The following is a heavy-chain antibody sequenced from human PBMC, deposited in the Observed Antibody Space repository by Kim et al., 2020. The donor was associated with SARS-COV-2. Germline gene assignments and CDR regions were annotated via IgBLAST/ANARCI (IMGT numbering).Heavy chain of an antibody. CDR1: GFTFSSYS. J-gene: IGHJ5*02. Sequence: GGSLRLSCAASGFTFSSYSMNWVRQAPGKGLEWVSYISSSSSTIYYADSVKGRFTISRDNAKNSLYLQMNSLRDEDTAVYYCARGPYYGSGTEYDFDPWGQGTLVTVSS. V-gene: IGHV3-48*02. D-gene: IGHD3-10*01. CDR3: ARGPYYGSGTEYDFDP. CDR2: ISSSSSTI.